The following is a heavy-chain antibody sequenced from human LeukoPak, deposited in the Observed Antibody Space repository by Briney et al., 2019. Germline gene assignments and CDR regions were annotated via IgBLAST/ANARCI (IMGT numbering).Heavy chain of an antibody. CDR1: GGSISSYY. V-gene: IGHV4-59*01. Sequence: SETLSLTCTVSGGSISSYYWSWIRQPPGKGLEWIGYIYYSGSTNYNPSLKSRVTISVDTSKNQFSLKLSSVTAADTAVYYCARNRWFDPWGQGTLVTVSS. CDR2: IYYSGST. J-gene: IGHJ5*02. CDR3: ARNRWFDP.